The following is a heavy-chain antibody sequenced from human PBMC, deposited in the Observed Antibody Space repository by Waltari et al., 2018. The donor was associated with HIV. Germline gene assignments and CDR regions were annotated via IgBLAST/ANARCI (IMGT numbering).Heavy chain of an antibody. V-gene: IGHV1-8*01. J-gene: IGHJ4*02. Sequence: VQLVQSGAEVKKTGASVKVACKDSGYTFTTYDINWVRQATGQGLEWMGRMNPNSGNTGYAQKFQGRVTMTRNTSITTAHMELSSLRSDDTAVYYCARGRSGNYRGNSVVDYWGQGTLVTVSS. D-gene: IGHD1-26*01. CDR3: ARGRSGNYRGNSVVDY. CDR1: GYTFTTYD. CDR2: MNPNSGNT.